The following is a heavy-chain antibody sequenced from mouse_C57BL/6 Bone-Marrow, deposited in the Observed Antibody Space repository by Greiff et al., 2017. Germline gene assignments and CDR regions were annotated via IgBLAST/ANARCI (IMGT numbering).Heavy chain of an antibody. D-gene: IGHD1-1*01. CDR1: GFTFSSYA. V-gene: IGHV5-4*03. CDR2: ISDGGSYT. CDR3: ARGDYGSPYAMDY. Sequence: EVKLVESGGGLVKPGGSLKLSCAASGFTFSSYAMSWVRQTPEKRLEWVATISDGGSYTYYPDNVKGRFTISRDNAKNNLYLQMSHLKSEDTAMYYCARGDYGSPYAMDYWGQGTSVTVSS. J-gene: IGHJ4*01.